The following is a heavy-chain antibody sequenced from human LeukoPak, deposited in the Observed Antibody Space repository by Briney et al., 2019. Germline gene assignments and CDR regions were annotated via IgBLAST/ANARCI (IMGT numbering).Heavy chain of an antibody. J-gene: IGHJ5*02. V-gene: IGHV1-18*01. CDR3: ARDLKQQLVPGNWFDP. D-gene: IGHD6-13*01. Sequence: ASVKVSCKASGYTFTSYGISWVRQAPGQGLEWMGWISAYNDNTNYAQKLQGRVTMTTDTSTSTAYMELRSLRSDDTAVYYCARDLKQQLVPGNWFDPWGQGTLVTVSS. CDR2: ISAYNDNT. CDR1: GYTFTSYG.